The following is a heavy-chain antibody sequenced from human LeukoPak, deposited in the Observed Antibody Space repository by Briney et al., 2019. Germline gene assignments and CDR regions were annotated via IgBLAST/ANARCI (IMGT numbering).Heavy chain of an antibody. D-gene: IGHD6-13*01. CDR1: GGSISSYY. CDR2: IYTSGST. CDR3: AKAEYSSWYPNDAFDI. J-gene: IGHJ3*02. Sequence: SETLSLTCTVSGGSISSYYWSWIRQPTGKGLEWIGRIYTSGSTNYNPSLKSRVTMSVDTSKNQFSLKLSSVTAADTAVYYCAKAEYSSWYPNDAFDIWGQGTMVTVSS. V-gene: IGHV4-4*07.